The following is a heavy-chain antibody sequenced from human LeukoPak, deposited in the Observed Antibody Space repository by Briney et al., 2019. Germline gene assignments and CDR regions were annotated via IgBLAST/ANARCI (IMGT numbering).Heavy chain of an antibody. Sequence: PSETLSLTCTVSGGSISSYYWSWIRQPPGKGLEWIGYIYYSGSTNYNPSLKSRVTISVDTSKNQFSLKLSSVTAADTAVYYCARGPDPSTVVTPIDYWGQGTLVTVSS. J-gene: IGHJ4*02. CDR1: GGSISSYY. CDR2: IYYSGST. CDR3: ARGPDPSTVVTPIDY. V-gene: IGHV4-59*12. D-gene: IGHD4-23*01.